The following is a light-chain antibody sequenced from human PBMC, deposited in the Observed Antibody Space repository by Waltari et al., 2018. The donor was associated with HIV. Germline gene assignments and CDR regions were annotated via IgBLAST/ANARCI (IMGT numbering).Light chain of an antibody. Sequence: QSALTQPPSASGSLGQSVTISCTGTSSDVGGYEYSSWYQHHPDKAPKLIIYEVNKRPSGVPDRFSGSKSDNTASLTVAGLQDDDEAHYYCASYGDTNRVLFGGGTRVTVL. CDR1: SSDVGGYEY. CDR3: ASYGDTNRVL. V-gene: IGLV2-8*01. CDR2: EVN. J-gene: IGLJ6*01.